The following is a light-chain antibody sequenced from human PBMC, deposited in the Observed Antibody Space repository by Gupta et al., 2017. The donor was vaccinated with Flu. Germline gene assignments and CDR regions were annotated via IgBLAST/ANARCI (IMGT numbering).Light chain of an antibody. V-gene: IGLV1-40*01. CDR3: QSYDNSLSGSKV. CDR2: GNN. CDR1: PPTIGAGND. J-gene: IGLJ3*02. Sequence: LTPPPSVSSTPGHRVTIACPWTPPTIGAGNDVHWYQQVPGRAPKRLIFGNNNRPSGVADRFSGSKSGTSASLAIAGLQAEDEADYYCQSYDNSLSGSKVFGGGTKLTVL.